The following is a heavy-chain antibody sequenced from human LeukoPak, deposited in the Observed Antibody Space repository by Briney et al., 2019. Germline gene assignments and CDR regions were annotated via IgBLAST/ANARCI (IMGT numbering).Heavy chain of an antibody. CDR3: ARKASIVGATSDY. V-gene: IGHV3-48*04. CDR1: GFTFSSYS. J-gene: IGHJ4*02. D-gene: IGHD1-26*01. Sequence: GGSLRLSCAASGFTFSSYSMNWVRQAPGKGLEWVSYISSSGSTIYYADSVKGRFTISRDNAKNSLYLQMNSLRAEDTAVYYCARKASIVGATSDYWGQGTLVTVSS. CDR2: ISSSGSTI.